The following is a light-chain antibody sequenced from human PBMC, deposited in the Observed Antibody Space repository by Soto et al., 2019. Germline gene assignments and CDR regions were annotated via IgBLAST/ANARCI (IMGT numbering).Light chain of an antibody. CDR2: DVG. J-gene: IGLJ1*01. Sequence: QSALTQPASVSGSSGESVTISCTGTSSDVGGYNSVSWYQHPTGKATKIRLYDVGGRPSVVSYRFPGSKSGHRASLNISGLQAAGEADYFGSWYTRSMTTICGSANKVPDL. CDR3: SWYTRSMTTI. V-gene: IGLV2-14*03. CDR1: SSDVGGYNS.